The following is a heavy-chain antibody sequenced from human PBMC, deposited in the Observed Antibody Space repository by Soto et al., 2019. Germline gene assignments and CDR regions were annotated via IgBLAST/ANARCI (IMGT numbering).Heavy chain of an antibody. CDR2: ISYDGSNK. D-gene: IGHD3-22*01. V-gene: IGHV3-30-3*01. Sequence: LRLSCAASGFTFSSYAMHWVRQAPGKGLEWVAVISYDGSNKYYADSVKGRFTISRDNSKNTLYLQMNSLRAEDTAVYYCARDLGHTYYYDSSGYPDWGQGTLVTVS. CDR3: ARDLGHTYYYDSSGYPD. CDR1: GFTFSSYA. J-gene: IGHJ4*02.